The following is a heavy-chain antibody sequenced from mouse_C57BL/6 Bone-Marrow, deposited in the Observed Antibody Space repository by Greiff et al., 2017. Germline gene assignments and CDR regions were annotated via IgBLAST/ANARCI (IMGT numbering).Heavy chain of an antibody. J-gene: IGHJ1*03. Sequence: DVHLVESGGGLVKPGGSLKLSCAASGFTFSSYTMSWVRQTPEKRLQWVAAISGGGGNTYYPESVKGRFTISRDNDKNILYLQMSSLRSEDTAVYDCSRQVTTVLATKYFDDWGTGTTVTVSS. CDR3: SRQVTTVLATKYFDD. CDR2: ISGGGGNT. CDR1: GFTFSSYT. D-gene: IGHD1-1*01. V-gene: IGHV5-9*04.